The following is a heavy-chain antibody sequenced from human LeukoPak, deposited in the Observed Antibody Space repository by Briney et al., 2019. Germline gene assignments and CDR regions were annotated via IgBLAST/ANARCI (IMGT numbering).Heavy chain of an antibody. D-gene: IGHD6-13*01. Sequence: SVKVSCKASGGTFSSYAIGWVRQAPGQGLEWMGGIIPIFGTANYAQKFQGRVTTTADESTSTAYMELSSLRSEDTAVYYCARGIAAAGRFDYWGQGTLVTVSS. CDR1: GGTFSSYA. J-gene: IGHJ4*02. CDR3: ARGIAAAGRFDY. CDR2: IIPIFGTA. V-gene: IGHV1-69*13.